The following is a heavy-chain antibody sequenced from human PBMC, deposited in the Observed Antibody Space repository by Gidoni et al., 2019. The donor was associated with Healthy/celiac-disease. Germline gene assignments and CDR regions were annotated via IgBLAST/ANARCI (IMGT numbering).Heavy chain of an antibody. CDR1: GFSLSTSGVG. D-gene: IGHD3-3*01. CDR2: IYWDDDK. Sequence: QITLKESGPTLVKPTQTLTLTCTFSGFSLSTSGVGVGWIRQPPGKALEWLALIYWDDDKRYSPSLKSRLTITKDTSKNQVVLTMTNMDPVDTATYYCAHRPGGYDFWSGYHGARGHNDAFDIWGQGTMVTVSS. J-gene: IGHJ3*02. V-gene: IGHV2-5*02. CDR3: AHRPGGYDFWSGYHGARGHNDAFDI.